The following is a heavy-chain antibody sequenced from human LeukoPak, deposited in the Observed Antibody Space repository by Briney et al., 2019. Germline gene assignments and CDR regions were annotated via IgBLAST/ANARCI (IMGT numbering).Heavy chain of an antibody. Sequence: PGGSLRLSCAVSGFNFPKFWMSWVRQAPGRGLEWVANTQPEGNEKFYVESVKGRFTISRDNTKDLLFLQMNDLRVEDTGVYYCARGDAFSRDHWGQGTQVTVST. J-gene: IGHJ4*02. CDR1: GFNFPKFW. CDR3: ARGDAFSRDH. CDR2: TQPEGNEK. V-gene: IGHV3-7*03. D-gene: IGHD3-16*01.